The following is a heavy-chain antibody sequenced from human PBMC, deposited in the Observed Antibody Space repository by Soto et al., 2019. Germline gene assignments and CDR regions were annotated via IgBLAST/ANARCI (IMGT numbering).Heavy chain of an antibody. CDR2: IQSGGPT. D-gene: IGHD3-10*01. Sequence: GGSLRLSCAASGFTVSSKYMIWVRQAPGKGLEWVSLIQSGGPTYYADSVKGRFTISRDTSENTLHLQMDSLRAEDTAVYYCARSLSSEVRGVIDPRFFGPDYYYYGMDVWGQGTTVTVSS. CDR3: ARSLSSEVRGVIDPRFFGPDYYYYGMDV. CDR1: GFTVSSKY. V-gene: IGHV3-66*01. J-gene: IGHJ6*02.